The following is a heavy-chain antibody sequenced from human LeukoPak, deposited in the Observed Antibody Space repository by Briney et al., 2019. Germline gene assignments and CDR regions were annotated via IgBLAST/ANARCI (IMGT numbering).Heavy chain of an antibody. CDR3: SRGSGWLSVY. CDR1: GFTFGGYL. D-gene: IGHD6-19*01. Sequence: PGWSLRLSCTASGFTFGGYLMSWFRQAPGKGLEWIGFISGGTTEYAASVKGRFTISRDDSTSIAYLQMNSLTTEDTAVYYCSRGSGWLSVYWGQGTLVTVSS. CDR2: ISGGTT. V-gene: IGHV3-49*03. J-gene: IGHJ4*02.